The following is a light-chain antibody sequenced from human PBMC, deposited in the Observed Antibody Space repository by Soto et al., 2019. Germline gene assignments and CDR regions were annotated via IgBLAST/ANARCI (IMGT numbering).Light chain of an antibody. Sequence: DIQMTQSPSTLSASVGDKVTINCRASQNINNWLAWYQQKPGKAPKLLMYDASTLHSGVPSRFSGSGSGTECTLSISNLQPDDFAIYYCQQYQSYSPYTFGQGTTVEI. J-gene: IGKJ2*01. CDR3: QQYQSYSPYT. CDR1: QNINNW. CDR2: DAS. V-gene: IGKV1-5*01.